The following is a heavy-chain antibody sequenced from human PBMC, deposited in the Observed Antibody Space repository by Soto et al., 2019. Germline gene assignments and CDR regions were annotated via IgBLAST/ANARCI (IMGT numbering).Heavy chain of an antibody. CDR2: INYSGRT. D-gene: IGHD3-10*02. CDR3: ARSMFP. CDR1: GWSFSDYY. J-gene: IGHJ5*02. Sequence: SETLSLTCAVHGWSFSDYYWSWIRQPPGKGLEWIGEINYSGRTYYNPSLKSRVTISVDTSKNQFSLKLTSVTAADTAVYYCARSMFPWGQGTLVTVSS. V-gene: IGHV4-34*09.